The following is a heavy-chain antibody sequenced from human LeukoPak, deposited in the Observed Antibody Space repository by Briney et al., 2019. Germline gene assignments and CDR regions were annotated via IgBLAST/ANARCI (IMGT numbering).Heavy chain of an antibody. V-gene: IGHV1-2*02. J-gene: IGHJ4*02. CDR3: ATMVVTPTFDY. CDR2: LNPNSGGT. Sequence: ASVKVSCKASGYSFTDYFLHWVRQAPGQGLEWMGWLNPNSGGTNYAQNFRGRVSLIRDTSISTAYMELSSLTSDDTAVYYCATMVVTPTFDYWGQGTLVTVSS. D-gene: IGHD4-23*01. CDR1: GYSFTDYF.